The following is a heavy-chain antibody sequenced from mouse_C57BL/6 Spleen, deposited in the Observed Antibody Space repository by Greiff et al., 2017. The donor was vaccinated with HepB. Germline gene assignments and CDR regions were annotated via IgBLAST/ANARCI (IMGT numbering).Heavy chain of an antibody. Sequence: EVHLVESGEGLVKPGGSLKLSCAASGFTFSSYAMSWVRQTPEKRLEWVAYISSGGDYIYYADTVKGRFTISRDNARNTLYLQMSSLKSEDTAMYYCTREGYYSNPQAWFAYWGQGTLVTVSA. CDR2: ISSGGDYI. J-gene: IGHJ3*01. D-gene: IGHD2-5*01. CDR1: GFTFSSYA. V-gene: IGHV5-9-1*02. CDR3: TREGYYSNPQAWFAY.